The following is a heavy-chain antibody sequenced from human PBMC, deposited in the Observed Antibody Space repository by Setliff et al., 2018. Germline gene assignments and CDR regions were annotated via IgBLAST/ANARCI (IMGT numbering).Heavy chain of an antibody. J-gene: IGHJ5*01. V-gene: IGHV4-61*09. CDR2: VYSTGST. CDR3: VRDRYGRNSDGSGVYNWFDS. CDR1: GASISSGSHY. D-gene: IGHD2-15*01. Sequence: PSETLSLTCNASGASISSGSHYWSWIRQSAGEKPTWIGHVYSTGSTNYNPSFESRVSISVDKSNNQFSLKMTSVTAADTAMYYCVRDRYGRNSDGSGVYNWFDSWGQGILVTSPQ.